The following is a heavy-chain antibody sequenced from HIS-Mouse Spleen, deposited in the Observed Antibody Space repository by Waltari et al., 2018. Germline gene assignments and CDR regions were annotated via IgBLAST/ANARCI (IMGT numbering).Heavy chain of an antibody. CDR2: IYYSRST. CDR3: AREIPYSSCWYVGYFDL. CDR1: GGSISSISSS. Sequence: QLQLQESGPGLVKPSETLSLPSPVSGGSISSISSSWGGMRRPPGRGQYWIGRIYYSRSTYYNPALKSGVTKSGDTSKIRFALKLGSATAADTAVYYCAREIPYSSCWYVGYFDLWGRGTLVTVSS. D-gene: IGHD6-13*01. V-gene: IGHV4-39*07. J-gene: IGHJ2*01.